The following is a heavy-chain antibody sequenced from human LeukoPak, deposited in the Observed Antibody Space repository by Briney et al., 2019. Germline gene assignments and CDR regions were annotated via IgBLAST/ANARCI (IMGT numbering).Heavy chain of an antibody. D-gene: IGHD2-15*01. CDR1: GGSVSSYY. J-gene: IGHJ4*02. V-gene: IGHV4-59*08. Sequence: PSETLSLTCTVSGGSVSSYYWSWIRQPPGKGLEWVGYISYSGSTKYNPSLKSRVSISVDTSKTQFSLKLSSVTAADTAVYYCARHAGCSGDRCFSGFPDCWGQGTLVTVSS. CDR2: ISYSGST. CDR3: ARHAGCSGDRCFSGFPDC.